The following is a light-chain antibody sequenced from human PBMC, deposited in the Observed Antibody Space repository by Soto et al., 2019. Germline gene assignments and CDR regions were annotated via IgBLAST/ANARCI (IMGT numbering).Light chain of an antibody. J-gene: IGKJ1*01. V-gene: IGKV1-39*01. CDR3: QQHYITPWT. CDR1: QGISTY. Sequence: DIQMTQSPSSLSASVGDRVTITCRASQGISTYLNWYQQKPGKAPKLLIYAASSLQSGVPSRFSGSGSETDFTLTISSLQPEDFATYYCQQHYITPWTFGQGTKVDIK. CDR2: AAS.